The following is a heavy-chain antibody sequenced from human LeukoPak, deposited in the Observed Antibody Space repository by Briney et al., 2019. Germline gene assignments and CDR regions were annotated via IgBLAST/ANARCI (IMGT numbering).Heavy chain of an antibody. CDR2: INHSGST. D-gene: IGHD6-13*01. V-gene: IGHV4-34*01. J-gene: IGHJ5*02. CDR1: GGSFSGYY. CDR3: ARGWTSSSWARNWFDP. Sequence: SETLSLTCAVYGGSFSGYYWSWIRQPPGKGLEWIGEINHSGSTSYNPSLKSRVTISVDTSKNQFSLKLSSVTAADTAVYYCARGWTSSSWARNWFDPWGQGTLVTVSS.